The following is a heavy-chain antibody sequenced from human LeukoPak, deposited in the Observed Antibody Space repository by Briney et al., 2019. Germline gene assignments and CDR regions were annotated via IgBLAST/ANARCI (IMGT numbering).Heavy chain of an antibody. Sequence: PGGSLRLSCAASGFTFDDYAMHWVRQVPGKGLEWVSLISWDGGSTYYADSVKGRFTISRDNSKNSLYLQMNSLRAEDTALYYCAKDRSPDYDFWSGFDYWGQGTLVTVSS. CDR1: GFTFDDYA. V-gene: IGHV3-43D*03. CDR2: ISWDGGST. J-gene: IGHJ4*02. CDR3: AKDRSPDYDFWSGFDY. D-gene: IGHD3-3*01.